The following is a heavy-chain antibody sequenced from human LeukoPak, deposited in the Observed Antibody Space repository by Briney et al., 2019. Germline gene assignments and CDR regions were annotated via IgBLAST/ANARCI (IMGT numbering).Heavy chain of an antibody. D-gene: IGHD5-24*01. J-gene: IGHJ5*02. CDR3: AREASLRWLRLPWFDP. V-gene: IGHV1-69*13. CDR1: GGTFSSYA. CDR2: IIPIFGTA. Sequence: SVKVSCKASGGTFSSYAISWVRQAPGQGLEWMGGIIPIFGTANYAQKFQGRVTITADESTSTAYMELSSLRSEDTAVYYCAREASLRWLRLPWFDPWGQGTLVTVSS.